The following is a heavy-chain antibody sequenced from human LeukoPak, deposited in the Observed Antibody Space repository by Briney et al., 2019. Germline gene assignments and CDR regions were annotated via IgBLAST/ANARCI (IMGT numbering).Heavy chain of an antibody. J-gene: IGHJ3*02. D-gene: IGHD3-16*01. CDR3: ARGTRGPGAFDI. CDR1: GFTFCSYG. V-gene: IGHV3-33*01. CDR2: IWYDGSNK. Sequence: GGSLRLSCAASGFTFCSYGMHWVRQAPGKGLEWVAVIWYDGSNKYYADSVKGRFTISRDNSKNTLYLQMNSLRAEDTAVYYCARGTRGPGAFDIWGQGTMVTVSS.